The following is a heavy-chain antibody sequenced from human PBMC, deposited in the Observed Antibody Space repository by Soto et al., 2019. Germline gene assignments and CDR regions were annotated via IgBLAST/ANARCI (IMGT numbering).Heavy chain of an antibody. CDR1: GFTFSSYG. J-gene: IGHJ5*02. CDR3: AKDHGSGAIDP. V-gene: IGHV3-30*18. CDR2: ISYDGSNK. D-gene: IGHD2-15*01. Sequence: QVQLVESGGGVVQPGRSLRLSCAASGFTFSSYGMHWVRQAPGKGLEWVAVISYDGSNKYYADSVKGRFTISRDNSKNTLYLQMNSLRAEDTAVYYCAKDHGSGAIDPWGQGTLVTVSS.